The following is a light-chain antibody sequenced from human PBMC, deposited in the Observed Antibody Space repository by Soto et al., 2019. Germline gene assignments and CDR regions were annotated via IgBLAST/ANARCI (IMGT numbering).Light chain of an antibody. CDR3: QQYNNWPFT. V-gene: IGKV3-15*01. CDR2: GAS. CDR1: QSVSSN. Sequence: EIVMTQSPATLSVSPGERATLSCRASQSVSSNLAWYQQKPGQAPRLLIYGASTRATGIPARFSGSGSGTEFTLTISSRQSEDFAVYYCQQYNNWPFTFGPGTKWISN. J-gene: IGKJ3*01.